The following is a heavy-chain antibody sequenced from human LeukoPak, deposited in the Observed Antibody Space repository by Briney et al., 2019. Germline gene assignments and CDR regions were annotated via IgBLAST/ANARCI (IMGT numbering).Heavy chain of an antibody. CDR1: GKTLSDLS. Sequence: ASVKVSCKVSGKTLSDLSIHWLRQPPGKGLEWLGGSDPEDGERIYAQMFQGRVTMTEDTSIDTAYMELSSLRSEDTAVYYCVTGFTTMAVDYFIDYWGQGTLVTVSS. V-gene: IGHV1-24*01. CDR3: VTGFTTMAVDYFIDY. D-gene: IGHD5-18*01. J-gene: IGHJ4*02. CDR2: SDPEDGER.